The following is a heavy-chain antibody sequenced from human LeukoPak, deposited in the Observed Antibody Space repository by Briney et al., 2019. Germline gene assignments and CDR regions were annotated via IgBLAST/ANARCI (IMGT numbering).Heavy chain of an antibody. J-gene: IGHJ4*02. CDR3: ARGGSYYDSSGPFSDY. V-gene: IGHV1-18*01. Sequence: GASVKVSCKASGYTFTSYGISWVRQAPGQGLEWMGWISAYNGNTNYAQKLQGRVTMTTDTSTGTAYMELRSLRSDDTAVYYCARGGSYYDSSGPFSDYWGQGTLVTVSS. D-gene: IGHD3-22*01. CDR1: GYTFTSYG. CDR2: ISAYNGNT.